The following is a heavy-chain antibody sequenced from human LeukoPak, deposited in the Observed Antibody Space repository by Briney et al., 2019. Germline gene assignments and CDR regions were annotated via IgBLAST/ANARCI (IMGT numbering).Heavy chain of an antibody. CDR1: GGSVSSGGYY. J-gene: IGHJ4*02. V-gene: IGHV4-61*08. D-gene: IGHD3-22*01. CDR2: VYYSGNT. CDR3: ARDYYDSSGYYDY. Sequence: PSETLSLTCTVSGGSVSSGGYYWSWIRQPPGKGLEWIGYVYYSGNTNYNPSLKSRVTISVDTSKNQFSPKLSSVTAADTAVYYCARDYYDSSGYYDYWGQGALVTVSS.